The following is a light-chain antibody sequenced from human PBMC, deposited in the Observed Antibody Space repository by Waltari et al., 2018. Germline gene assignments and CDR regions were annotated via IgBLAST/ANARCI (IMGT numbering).Light chain of an antibody. V-gene: IGKV3-11*01. CDR1: QSVGTY. Sequence: EIVLTQSPDNLSFSPGERATLSCSASQSVGTYLAWYQQRPGQSPRLLIYDASYRATGIPARFSGSGSETDFTLTISSLQPEDFAVYYCQQRRNWPLTFGGGTRVQI. J-gene: IGKJ4*01. CDR3: QQRRNWPLT. CDR2: DAS.